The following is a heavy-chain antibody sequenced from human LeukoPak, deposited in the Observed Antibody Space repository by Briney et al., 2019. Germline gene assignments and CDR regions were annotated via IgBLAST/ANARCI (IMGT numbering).Heavy chain of an antibody. CDR2: IYYSGST. J-gene: IGHJ3*02. V-gene: IGHV4-59*08. D-gene: IGHD3-9*01. CDR3: ARHLSRPSVVLRYFDRGPDAFDI. CDR1: GGSISSYY. Sequence: MSSETLSLTCTVSGGSISSYYWSWIRQPPGKGLEWIGYIYYSGSTNYNPSLKSRVTISVDTSKNQFSLKLSSVTAADTAVYYCARHLSRPSVVLRYFDRGPDAFDIWGQGTMVTVSS.